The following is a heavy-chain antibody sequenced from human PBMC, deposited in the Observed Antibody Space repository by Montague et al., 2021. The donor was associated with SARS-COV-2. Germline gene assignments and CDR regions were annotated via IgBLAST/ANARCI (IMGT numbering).Heavy chain of an antibody. Sequence: SETLSLTCTVSGDSISSSSYYCGWIRQPPGKGLEWIGSIYFNGHSYYNPSLKNRASMSLDTSKNQYYLKLNSVAAADTAVYYCARQHPHQTGALDIWGQGTMVTVSS. CDR2: IYFNGHS. V-gene: IGHV4-39*01. CDR3: ARQHPHQTGALDI. CDR1: GDSISSSSYY. J-gene: IGHJ3*02.